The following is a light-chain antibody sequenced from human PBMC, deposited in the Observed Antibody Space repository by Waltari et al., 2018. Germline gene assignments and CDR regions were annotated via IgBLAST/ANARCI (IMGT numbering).Light chain of an antibody. Sequence: QSALTQPASVSGSPGQSITISCTGTTSDIGAYNYVAWYQQHPGKAPQVVISDVTNRPSGVSNRFSGSKSGNTASLTISGLQAEDEADYYCSSFTSGSTWVFGGGTKLTVL. J-gene: IGLJ3*02. CDR1: TSDIGAYNY. CDR2: DVT. CDR3: SSFTSGSTWV. V-gene: IGLV2-14*03.